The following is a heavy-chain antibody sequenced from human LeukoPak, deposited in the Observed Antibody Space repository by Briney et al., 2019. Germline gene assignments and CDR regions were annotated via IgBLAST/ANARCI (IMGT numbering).Heavy chain of an antibody. CDR2: ISGSGGST. D-gene: IGHD2-2*01. CDR3: AKAYCTSSSCSLDYYGLDV. V-gene: IGHV3-23*01. J-gene: IGHJ6*02. CDR1: GFTFSSYG. Sequence: GGSLRLSCAASGFTFSSYGMTWVRQAPGKGLEWVSGISGSGGSTYYADPVKGRFTISRDNSKNTLYLQMGSLRAEDTAVYYCAKAYCTSSSCSLDYYGLDVWGQGTTVTVSS.